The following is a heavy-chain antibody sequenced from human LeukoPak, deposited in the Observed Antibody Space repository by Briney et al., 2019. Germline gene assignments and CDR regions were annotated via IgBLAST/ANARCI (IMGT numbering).Heavy chain of an antibody. Sequence: PGGSLRLSCSAAGFTFRSHAMHWVRQAPGKGLEYVSTINDDGSLTYYADSVKGRFTISRDNSKNTVYLQMNNLRADDSAVYHCLKGGWATIGPPKDWGQGTQVSVSS. D-gene: IGHD5-24*01. J-gene: IGHJ4*02. CDR3: LKGGWATIGPPKD. V-gene: IGHV3-64D*08. CDR2: INDDGSLT. CDR1: GFTFRSHA.